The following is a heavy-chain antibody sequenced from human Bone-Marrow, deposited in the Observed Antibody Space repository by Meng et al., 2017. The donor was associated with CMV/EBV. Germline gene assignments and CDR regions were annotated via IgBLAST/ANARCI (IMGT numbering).Heavy chain of an antibody. CDR3: AKDNLDWGLEIGYGSSTSCATFDY. CDR2: ISSDGANI. J-gene: IGHJ4*02. V-gene: IGHV3-30*04. D-gene: IGHD2-2*01. CDR1: GFSSSRYT. Sequence: GGSLTLSCAASGFSSSRYTMHWVRQAPGNVLGWVACISSDGANIYYADSVRGRFTISRDNSKNTLYLQMNSLRAEETDVYYCAKDNLDWGLEIGYGSSTSCATFDYWGQGTLVTVSS.